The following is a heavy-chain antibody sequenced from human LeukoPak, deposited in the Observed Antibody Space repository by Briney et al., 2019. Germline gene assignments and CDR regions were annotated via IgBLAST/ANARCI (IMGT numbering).Heavy chain of an antibody. CDR3: ARGWEYYDSSGYSFDH. J-gene: IGHJ4*02. CDR2: IFSRGNT. D-gene: IGHD3-22*01. Sequence: ASGTLSLTCAVSGGSISSSNWWSWIRQPPGKGLEWIGYIFSRGNTHYNPALESRVTISRDTSKNQFSLRLNSVTAADTAVYFCARGWEYYDSSGYSFDHWGQGTLVTVSS. CDR1: GGSISSSNW. V-gene: IGHV4-4*02.